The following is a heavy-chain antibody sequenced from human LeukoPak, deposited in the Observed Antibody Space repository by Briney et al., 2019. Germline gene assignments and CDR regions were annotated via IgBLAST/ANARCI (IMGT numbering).Heavy chain of an antibody. D-gene: IGHD5-12*01. Sequence: GGSLRLSCAASGFTFSDYYMSWIRQAPGKGLEWVSYIASSSSYTNYADSVKGRFTVSRDNAKNSLYLQMNSLRAEDTAVYYCARAIEATRRSTGTCNYFDYWGQGTLVTVSS. CDR2: IASSSSYT. CDR3: ARAIEATRRSTGTCNYFDY. CDR1: GFTFSDYY. V-gene: IGHV3-11*06. J-gene: IGHJ4*02.